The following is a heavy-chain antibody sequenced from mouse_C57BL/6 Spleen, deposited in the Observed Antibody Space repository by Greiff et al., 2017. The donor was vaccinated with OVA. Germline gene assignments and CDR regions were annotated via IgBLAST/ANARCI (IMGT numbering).Heavy chain of an antibody. Sequence: QVQLQQSGPELVKPGASVKISCKASGYAFSGSWMNWVKQRPGKGLEWIGRIYPGDGDTNYNGKFKGKATLTADKSSSTAYMQLSSLTSEDSAVYFCARGGAMDYWGQGTSVTVSS. J-gene: IGHJ4*01. CDR3: ARGGAMDY. CDR2: IYPGDGDT. V-gene: IGHV1-82*01. CDR1: GYAFSGSW.